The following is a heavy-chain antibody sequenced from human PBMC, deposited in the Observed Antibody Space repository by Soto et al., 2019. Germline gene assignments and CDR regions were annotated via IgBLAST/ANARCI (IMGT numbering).Heavy chain of an antibody. CDR3: ARVPVAVAATEDYYGLDV. D-gene: IGHD2-15*01. CDR2: INTDGLS. V-gene: IGHV4-4*07. Sequence: QVQLEESGPGLVRPSETLSLTCSVSGVSITSYYWSWIRKSAGGGLEWMGRINTDGLSTYSPSFKSRLTMSLDTAKKQVSLRLISVTAADTAVYFCARVPVAVAATEDYYGLDVWGQGTTVTVSS. CDR1: GVSITSYY. J-gene: IGHJ6*02.